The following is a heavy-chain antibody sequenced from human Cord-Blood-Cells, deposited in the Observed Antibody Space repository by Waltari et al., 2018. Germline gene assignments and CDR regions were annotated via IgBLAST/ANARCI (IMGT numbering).Heavy chain of an antibody. CDR3: ASLRQQLVIFDDAFDI. V-gene: IGHV1-69*01. J-gene: IGHJ3*02. CDR2: IIPIFGTA. Sequence: QVQLVQSGAEVKKPGSSVKVSCKASGGTFSSYAISWVRQAPGQGLEWMGGIIPIFGTANYAQKFQGRVTITADESTSTAYMELSSLRSEDTAVYYCASLRQQLVIFDDAFDIWGQGTMVTVSS. D-gene: IGHD6-13*01. CDR1: GGTFSSYA.